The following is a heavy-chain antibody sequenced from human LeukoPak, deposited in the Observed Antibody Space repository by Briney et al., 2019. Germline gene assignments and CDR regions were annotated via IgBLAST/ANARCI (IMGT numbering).Heavy chain of an antibody. D-gene: IGHD3-22*01. CDR1: GYTLTSYG. CDR2: ISAYNGNT. Sequence: GASVKVSCKASGYTLTSYGISWVRQAPGQGLEWRGWISAYNGNTNYAQKLQGRVTMTTDTSTSTAYMELRSLRSDDTAVYYCARSMIVVLDAFDIWGQGTMVTVSS. J-gene: IGHJ3*02. CDR3: ARSMIVVLDAFDI. V-gene: IGHV1-18*01.